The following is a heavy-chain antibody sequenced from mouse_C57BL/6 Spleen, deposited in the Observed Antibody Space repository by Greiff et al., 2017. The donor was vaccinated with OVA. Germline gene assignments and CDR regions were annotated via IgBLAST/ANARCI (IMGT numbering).Heavy chain of an antibody. CDR1: GYTFTSYW. CDR2: IYPSDGDT. CDR3: ARDFNCAPIAY. D-gene: IGHD4-1*01. Sequence: VQLQQPGAELVRPGSSVKLSCKASGYTFTSYWMDWVKQRPGQGLEWIGNIYPSDGDTHYNQKFKGKATLTADTSSSTAYLQLSSLTSEDSAVYYCARDFNCAPIAYWGQGTPVTVS. J-gene: IGHJ3*01. V-gene: IGHV1-61*01.